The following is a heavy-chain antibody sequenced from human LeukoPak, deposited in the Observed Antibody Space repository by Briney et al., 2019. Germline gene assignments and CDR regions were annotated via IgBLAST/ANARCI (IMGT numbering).Heavy chain of an antibody. D-gene: IGHD3-10*01. J-gene: IGHJ4*02. CDR1: GGTLLSYR. Sequence: PSWTVPLTRLGSGGTLLSYRWSWIRQPPGKGLEWIGYIYYSGSTNYNPSLKSRVTISVDTSKNQFSLKLSSVTAADTAVYYCARAGITMVRGVIPIDYWGQGTLVTVSS. CDR3: ARAGITMVRGVIPIDY. CDR2: IYYSGST. V-gene: IGHV4-59*01.